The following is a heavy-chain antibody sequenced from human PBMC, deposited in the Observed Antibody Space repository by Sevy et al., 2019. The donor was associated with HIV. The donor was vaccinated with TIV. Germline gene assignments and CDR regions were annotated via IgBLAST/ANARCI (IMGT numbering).Heavy chain of an antibody. V-gene: IGHV1-18*01. D-gene: IGHD3-22*01. J-gene: IGHJ4*02. Sequence: ASVKVSCKASDYTFSTQGFNWVRQAPGQGLEWMGWISAYNGNTKYAQKFQGRVTMTTDTSTSTADMELRSRTSDDTAVYYCARDWAPGYYYDAIGVKRDYYFDYWGQGTLVTVSS. CDR3: ARDWAPGYYYDAIGVKRDYYFDY. CDR2: ISAYNGNT. CDR1: DYTFSTQG.